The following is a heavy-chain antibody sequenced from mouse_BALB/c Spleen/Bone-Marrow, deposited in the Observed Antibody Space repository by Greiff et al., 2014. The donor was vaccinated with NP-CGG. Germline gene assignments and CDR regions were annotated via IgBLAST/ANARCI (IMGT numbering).Heavy chain of an antibody. V-gene: IGHV3-1*02. CDR2: IHYSGIT. D-gene: IGHD4-1*01. CDR3: ARFAGTPYTMDY. Sequence: EVKVEESGPDLVKPSQSLSLTCTVTGYSITSYYSWHWIRQFPGNKLEWMGYIHYSGITVYNPSLKSRISITRDTSNNQFFLQLNSVTTEDTATYYCARFAGTPYTMDYWGQRTSVTVSS. CDR1: GYSITSYYS. J-gene: IGHJ4*01.